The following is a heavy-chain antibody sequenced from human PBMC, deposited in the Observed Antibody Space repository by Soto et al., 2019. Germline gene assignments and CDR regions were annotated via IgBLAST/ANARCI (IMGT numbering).Heavy chain of an antibody. V-gene: IGHV1-69*13. D-gene: IGHD2-15*01. Sequence: SVKVSCKASGGTFSRYGINWVRQAPGHGLEWMGGIIPLFGTANYAQKFQGRVTITADESTSTAHMELRSLRSEDTAVYYCARDYGHDCSGGNCYFYFWGQGTLVTVSS. CDR2: IIPLFGTA. CDR3: ARDYGHDCSGGNCYFYF. J-gene: IGHJ4*02. CDR1: GGTFSRYG.